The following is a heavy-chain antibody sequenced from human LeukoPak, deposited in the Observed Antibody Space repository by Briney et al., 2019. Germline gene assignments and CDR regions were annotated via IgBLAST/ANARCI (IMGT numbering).Heavy chain of an antibody. CDR3: AKGVGYCNGGSCQQFDY. V-gene: IGHV3-23*01. Sequence: GGSLRLSCAASGFTFSSSTMSWVRQAPGKGLEWVSSISGSGGSTYYADSVKGRFTISRDNSKNTLYLQMNSLRAEDTAVYYCAKGVGYCNGGSCQQFDYWGQGTLVTVSS. CDR1: GFTFSSST. J-gene: IGHJ4*02. D-gene: IGHD2-15*01. CDR2: ISGSGGST.